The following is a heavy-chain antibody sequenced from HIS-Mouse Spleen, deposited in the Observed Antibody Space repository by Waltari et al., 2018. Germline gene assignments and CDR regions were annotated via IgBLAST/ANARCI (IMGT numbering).Heavy chain of an antibody. Sequence: QLQLQESGPGLVKPSETLSLTCTVSGGSISSSCYYWGWFRPPPGKGLEWIGSIYYSGRTYYNPALKSRVTISVDTSKNQFSLKLSSVTAADTAVYYCAREIPYSSSWYDWYFDLWGRGTLVTVSS. CDR1: GGSISSSCYY. CDR3: AREIPYSSSWYDWYFDL. CDR2: IYYSGRT. J-gene: IGHJ2*01. V-gene: IGHV4-39*07. D-gene: IGHD6-13*01.